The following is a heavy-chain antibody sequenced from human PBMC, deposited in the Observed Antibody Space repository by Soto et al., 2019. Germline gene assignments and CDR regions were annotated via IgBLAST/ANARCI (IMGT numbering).Heavy chain of an antibody. CDR1: GGSFSGYY. D-gene: IGHD4-17*01. CDR2: INHSGST. CDR3: ARGEPITTVTMFDY. V-gene: IGHV4-34*01. Sequence: SETLSLTCAVYGGSFSGYYWSWIRQPPGKGLEWIGEINHSGSTNYNPSLKSRVTISVDTSKNQFSLKLSSVTAADTAVYYCARGEPITTVTMFDYWGQGTLLTVSS. J-gene: IGHJ4*02.